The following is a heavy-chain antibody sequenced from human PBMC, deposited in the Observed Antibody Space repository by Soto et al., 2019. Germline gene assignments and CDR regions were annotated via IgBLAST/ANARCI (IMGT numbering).Heavy chain of an antibody. CDR3: ARQGPGAASVDTAMVIYWAFDY. V-gene: IGHV5-51*01. D-gene: IGHD5-18*01. CDR1: GYSFTSYW. J-gene: IGHJ4*02. Sequence: EVQLVQSGAEVKKPGESLQISCKGSGYSFTSYWIGWVRQMPGKGLEWMGIIYPGDSDTRYSPSFQGQVTISADKSISTAYLQWSSLKASDTAMYYCARQGPGAASVDTAMVIYWAFDYWGQGTLVTVSS. CDR2: IYPGDSDT.